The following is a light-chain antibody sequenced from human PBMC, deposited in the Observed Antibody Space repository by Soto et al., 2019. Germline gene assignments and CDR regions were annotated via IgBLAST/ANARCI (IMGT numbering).Light chain of an antibody. CDR3: QQCGSSSPIT. V-gene: IGKV3-20*01. Sequence: EIVMTQSPATLSVSPGERATLSCRASQSVSINVAWYQQKPGQAPRLLISGASNRATGIPDRFSGSGSGTDFTLTISRLEPEDFAVYYCQQCGSSSPITFGQGTRLENK. CDR1: QSVSIN. CDR2: GAS. J-gene: IGKJ5*01.